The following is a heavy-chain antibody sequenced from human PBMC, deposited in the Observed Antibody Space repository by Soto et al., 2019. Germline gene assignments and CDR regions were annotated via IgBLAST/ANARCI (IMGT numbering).Heavy chain of an antibody. V-gene: IGHV3-11*01. CDR2: ISSSGTSA. D-gene: IGHD3-9*01. CDR1: GFTFSDDY. CDR3: ARGHHVLRFFDWDWLDP. J-gene: IGHJ5*02. Sequence: QVQLVESGGGLVKPGGSLRLSCAVSGFTFSDDYMSWIRQAPGKGLEYVSYISSSGTSAYNADSVKGRFTVSRDNAKNSLYLQMNSLRVEDTAVYYCARGHHVLRFFDWDWLDPRGQGTLVTVSS.